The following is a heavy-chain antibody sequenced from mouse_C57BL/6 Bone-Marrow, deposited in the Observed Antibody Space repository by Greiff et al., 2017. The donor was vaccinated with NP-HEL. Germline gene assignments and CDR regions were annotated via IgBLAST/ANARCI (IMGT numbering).Heavy chain of an antibody. CDR2: ISDGGSYT. V-gene: IGHV5-4*01. Sequence: EVKLVESGGGLVKPGGSLKLSCAASGFTFSSYAMSWVRQTPEKRLEWVATISDGGSYTYYPDNVKGRFTISRDNAKNNLYLQMSHLKSEDTAMYYCAREGTGTPFDYWGQGTTLTVSS. J-gene: IGHJ2*01. D-gene: IGHD4-1*01. CDR3: AREGTGTPFDY. CDR1: GFTFSSYA.